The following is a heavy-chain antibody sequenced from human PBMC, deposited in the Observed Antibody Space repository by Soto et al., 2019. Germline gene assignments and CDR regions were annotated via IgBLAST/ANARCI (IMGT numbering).Heavy chain of an antibody. V-gene: IGHV4-31*11. CDR1: GGSISSLGYY. CDR3: AREERFSHWLDP. J-gene: IGHJ5*02. CDR2: IFHSGNM. Sequence: SETLSLTCAVSGGSISSLGYYWSWIRQDPGKGLEWIGHIFHSGNMDYNPSLQSRVTMSVDTSKNQFSLKLSSVTAADTAVYYCAREERFSHWLDPWGQGTLVTVSS.